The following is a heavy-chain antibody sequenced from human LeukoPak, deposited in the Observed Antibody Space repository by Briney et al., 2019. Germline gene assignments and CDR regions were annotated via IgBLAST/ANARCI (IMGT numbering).Heavy chain of an antibody. CDR1: GYNFITYY. CDR2: INPSGGST. J-gene: IGHJ6*04. D-gene: IGHD2-8*01. Sequence: GASVKVSCKASGYNFITYYMPWVRQAPGQGLEWMGIINPSGGSTSYAQKFQDRVTMTRDTPTSTVYMELSSLKSEDTAVYYCAREDVVLVDAVRYYYYGMDVWGKGTTVTVSS. CDR3: AREDVVLVDAVRYYYYGMDV. V-gene: IGHV1-46*01.